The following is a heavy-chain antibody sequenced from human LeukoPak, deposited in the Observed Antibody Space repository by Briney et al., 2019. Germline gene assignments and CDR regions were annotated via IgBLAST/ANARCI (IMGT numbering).Heavy chain of an antibody. CDR1: GFTFDDYG. J-gene: IGHJ4*02. CDR3: ARDLSGDYVGNWDY. CDR2: INWNGGST. Sequence: GSLRLSCAASGFTFDDYGMTWVRQAPGKGLEWVSGINWNGGSTGYADSVRGRFTISRDNAKNSLYLQMNSLRAEDTALYYCARDLSGDYVGNWDYWGQGTLVTVSS. D-gene: IGHD4-23*01. V-gene: IGHV3-20*04.